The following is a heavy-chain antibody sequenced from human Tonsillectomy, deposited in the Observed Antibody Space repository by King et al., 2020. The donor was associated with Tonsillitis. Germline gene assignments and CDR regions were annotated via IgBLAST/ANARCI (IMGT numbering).Heavy chain of an antibody. Sequence: VQLVESGGGVVQPGRSLRLSCAASGFTFSSYAMHWVRQAPGKGLEWVAVISYDGSNKYYADSVKGRFTISRDNSKNTLYLQMNSLRAEDTAVYYCARERGEDEQWLVLYWGQGTLVTVSS. D-gene: IGHD6-19*01. V-gene: IGHV3-30-3*01. CDR1: GFTFSSYA. CDR2: ISYDGSNK. J-gene: IGHJ4*02. CDR3: ARERGEDEQWLVLY.